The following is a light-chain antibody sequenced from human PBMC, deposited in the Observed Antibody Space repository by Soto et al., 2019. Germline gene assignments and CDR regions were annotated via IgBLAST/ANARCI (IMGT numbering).Light chain of an antibody. V-gene: IGLV2-14*03. CDR3: SSYTSSSTLDV. J-gene: IGLJ1*01. Sequence: QSDLTQPASVSGSPGQSITISCTGTSSDVGGYNYVSWYQQHPGKAPKLMIYDVSNRPSGVSNRFSGSKSGNTASLTISGLQAEDEGDYYCSSYTSSSTLDVFGTGTKVTVL. CDR2: DVS. CDR1: SSDVGGYNY.